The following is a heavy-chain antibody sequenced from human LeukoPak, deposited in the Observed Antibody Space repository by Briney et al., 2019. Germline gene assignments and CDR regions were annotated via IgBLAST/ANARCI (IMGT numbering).Heavy chain of an antibody. J-gene: IGHJ6*03. V-gene: IGHV4-4*09. CDR3: ARQLVATRAGFSYYFYYMDV. CDR2: IYTSGST. CDR1: GASISTYY. Sequence: SETLSLTCTVTGASISTYYWSWIRQSPGKGLEWIGYIYTSGSTNYNPSLKSRVTMSVDTSKNQFSLKLSSVTAADTAVYFCARQLVATRAGFSYYFYYMDVWGKGTTVTVSS. D-gene: IGHD2-15*01.